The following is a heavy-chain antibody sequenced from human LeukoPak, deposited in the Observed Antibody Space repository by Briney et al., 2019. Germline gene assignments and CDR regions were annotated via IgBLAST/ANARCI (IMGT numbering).Heavy chain of an antibody. D-gene: IGHD2-15*01. CDR3: ARDLCSGGSCYLRY. V-gene: IGHV4-4*07. J-gene: IGHJ4*02. CDR2: IYTSGST. Sequence: SETLSLTCTVSGGSISSYYWSWIRQPAGKGLEWIGRIYTSGSTNYNPSPKSRVTMSVDTSKNQFSLKLSSVTAADTAVYYCARDLCSGGSCYLRYWGQGTLVTVSS. CDR1: GGSISSYY.